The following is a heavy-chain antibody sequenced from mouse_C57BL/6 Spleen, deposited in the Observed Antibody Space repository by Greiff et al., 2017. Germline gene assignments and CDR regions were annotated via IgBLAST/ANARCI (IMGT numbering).Heavy chain of an antibody. V-gene: IGHV5-4*01. D-gene: IGHD1-1*01. Sequence: EVKLMESGGGLVKPGGSLKLSCAASGFTFSSYAMSWVRQTPEKRLEWVATISDGGSYTYYPDNVKGRFTISRDTAKNNLYLQMSHLKSEDTAMYYCAREGYYYGSSYFDYWGQDTTLTVSS. J-gene: IGHJ2*01. CDR3: AREGYYYGSSYFDY. CDR1: GFTFSSYA. CDR2: ISDGGSYT.